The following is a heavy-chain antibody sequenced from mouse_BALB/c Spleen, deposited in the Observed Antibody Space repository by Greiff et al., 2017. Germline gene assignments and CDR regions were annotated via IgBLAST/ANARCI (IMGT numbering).Heavy chain of an antibody. Sequence: VQLQQSGAELVRPGASVTLSCKASGYTFTDYEMHWVKQTPVHGLEWIGAIDPETGGTAYNQKFKGKATLTADKSSSTAYMELRSLTSEDSAVYYCTRNYGSGAWFAYWGQGTLVTVSA. V-gene: IGHV1-15*01. CDR2: IDPETGGT. CDR3: TRNYGSGAWFAY. CDR1: GYTFTDYE. J-gene: IGHJ3*01. D-gene: IGHD1-1*01.